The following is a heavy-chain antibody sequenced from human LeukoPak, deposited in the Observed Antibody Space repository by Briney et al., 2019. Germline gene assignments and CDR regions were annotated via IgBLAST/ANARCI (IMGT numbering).Heavy chain of an antibody. CDR3: AREIRRSGPNGRLDY. Sequence: GGSLRLSCAASGFTFSSYWMSWVRQAPGKGLEWVANIKQDGSEKYYVDSVKGRFTISRDNAKNSLYLQMNSLRAEDTAVYYRAREIRRSGPNGRLDYWGQGTLVTVSS. V-gene: IGHV3-7*03. D-gene: IGHD3-3*01. CDR1: GFTFSSYW. CDR2: IKQDGSEK. J-gene: IGHJ4*02.